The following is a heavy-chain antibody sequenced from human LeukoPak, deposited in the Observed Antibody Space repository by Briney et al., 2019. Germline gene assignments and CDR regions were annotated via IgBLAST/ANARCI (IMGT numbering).Heavy chain of an antibody. CDR1: GFTFSSYA. D-gene: IGHD6-6*01. CDR2: ISYDGSNK. V-gene: IGHV3-30-3*01. CDR3: AREEYSSSSSDC. Sequence: GGSLRLSCAASGFTFSSYAMHWVRQAPGKGLEWVALISYDGSNKYYADSVKGRFTISRDNAKNMLYLQMNSLRAEDTAVYYCAREEYSSSSSDCWGQGTLVTVSS. J-gene: IGHJ4*02.